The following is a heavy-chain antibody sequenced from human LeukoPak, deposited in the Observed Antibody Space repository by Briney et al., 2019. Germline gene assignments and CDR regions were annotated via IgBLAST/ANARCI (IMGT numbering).Heavy chain of an antibody. D-gene: IGHD3-10*01. V-gene: IGHV1-18*01. J-gene: IGHJ6*02. CDR2: ISAYNGNT. CDR3: ARSSAAYYYGSGTKLYGMDV. Sequence: ASVKVSCKASGYTFTSYGISWVRQAPGQGLEWMGWISAYNGNTNYAQKLQGRVTMTTDTSTSTAYMELRSLRSDDTAVYYCARSSAAYYYGSGTKLYGMDVWGQGTTVTVCS. CDR1: GYTFTSYG.